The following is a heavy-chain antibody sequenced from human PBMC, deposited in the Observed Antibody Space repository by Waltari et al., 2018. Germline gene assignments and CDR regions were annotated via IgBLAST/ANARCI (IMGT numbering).Heavy chain of an antibody. Sequence: QVQLVQSGSELKKPGASGRVSCKASGYTFTNYAMNWVRQAPGQGLEWVGWINTYTGKPTYAQGFTGRFFFSLDTSVSTAYLHINNLKAEDTAVYYCAREGQQLDYWGQGTLVTVSS. V-gene: IGHV7-4-1*02. D-gene: IGHD6-13*01. CDR2: INTYTGKP. J-gene: IGHJ4*02. CDR1: GYTFTNYA. CDR3: AREGQQLDY.